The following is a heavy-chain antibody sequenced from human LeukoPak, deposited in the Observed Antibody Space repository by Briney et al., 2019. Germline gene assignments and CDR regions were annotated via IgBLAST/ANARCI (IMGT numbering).Heavy chain of an antibody. CDR3: ARHRYNWNCRFDP. J-gene: IGHJ5*02. Sequence: SETLSLTCTVSGGSISSYYWSWIRQPPGKGLEWIGYIYTSGSTNYNPSPKSRVTISVDTSKNQFSLKLSSVTAADTAVYYCARHRYNWNCRFDPWGQGTLVTVSS. V-gene: IGHV4-4*09. CDR1: GGSISSYY. D-gene: IGHD1-7*01. CDR2: IYTSGST.